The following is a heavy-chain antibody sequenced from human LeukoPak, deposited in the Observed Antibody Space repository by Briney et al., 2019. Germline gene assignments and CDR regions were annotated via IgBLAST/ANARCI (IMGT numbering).Heavy chain of an antibody. CDR1: VYTFTSYD. CDR2: MNPNSGNT. J-gene: IGHJ6*03. V-gene: IGHV1-8*01. D-gene: IGHD2-2*01. Sequence: ASVKVSFKASVYTFTSYDINGVRQATGQGREWVGWMNPNSGNTGYAQKFQGRVTMTRNTSISTDYMELSSLRSEDKAVYFCARKGPANYYSYYMDVWGKGTTVTVSS. CDR3: ARKGPANYYSYYMDV.